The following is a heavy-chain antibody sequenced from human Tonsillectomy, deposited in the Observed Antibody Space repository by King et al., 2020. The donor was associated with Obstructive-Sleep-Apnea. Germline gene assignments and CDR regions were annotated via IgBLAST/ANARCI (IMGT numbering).Heavy chain of an antibody. V-gene: IGHV4-34*01. D-gene: IGHD2-15*01. CDR3: ARGGLVVVAATQTHFYWYFDL. J-gene: IGHJ2*01. CDR1: GGSFSGYY. Sequence: HVQLQQWGAGLLKPSETLSLTCAVYGGSFSGYYWSWIRQPPGKGLEWIGEINHSGSTNYTPSLKSRVTISVDTSKNQFSLKLSSVTAADTAVYYCARGGLVVVAATQTHFYWYFDLWGRGTLVTVSS. CDR2: INHSGST.